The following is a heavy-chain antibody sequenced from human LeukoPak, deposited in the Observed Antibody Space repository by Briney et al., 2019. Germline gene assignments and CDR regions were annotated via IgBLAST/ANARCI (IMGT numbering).Heavy chain of an antibody. Sequence: SQTLSPTCTVSGGSISSGDYYWSWIRQPPGKGLEWIGYIYYSGSTYYNPSLKSRVTISVDTSKDQFSLKLSSVTAADTAVYYCARQTFWSGYPPSDYWGQGTLVTVSS. V-gene: IGHV4-30-4*08. CDR3: ARQTFWSGYPPSDY. D-gene: IGHD3-3*01. CDR2: IYYSGST. J-gene: IGHJ4*02. CDR1: GGSISSGDYY.